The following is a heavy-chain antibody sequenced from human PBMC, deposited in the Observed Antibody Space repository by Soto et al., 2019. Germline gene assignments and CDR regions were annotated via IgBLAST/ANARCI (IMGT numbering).Heavy chain of an antibody. J-gene: IGHJ4*02. CDR2: ISGSGGST. CDR3: AKALSKYSSSWLDY. Sequence: CGAWELTSCSYAMSYVRQAPGKGLEWVSAISGSGGSTYYADSVKGRFTISRDNSKNTLYLQMNSLRAEDTAVYYCAKALSKYSSSWLDYWGQGTLVTVSS. V-gene: IGHV3-23*01. CDR1: ELTSCSYA. D-gene: IGHD6-13*01.